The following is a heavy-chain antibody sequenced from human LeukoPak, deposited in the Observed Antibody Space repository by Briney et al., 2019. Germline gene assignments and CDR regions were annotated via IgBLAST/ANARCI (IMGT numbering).Heavy chain of an antibody. CDR1: GFTFSSYS. D-gene: IGHD3-10*01. V-gene: IGHV3-48*01. CDR2: ISSSSSTI. CDR3: ARASYGSGSFPDY. Sequence: PGGXLRLSCAASGFTFSSYSMNWVRQAPGKGVEGVSYISSSSSTIYYADSVKGRFTISRDNDKNSLYLQMTSLRAEDTAVYYCARASYGSGSFPDYWGQGTLVTVSS. J-gene: IGHJ4*02.